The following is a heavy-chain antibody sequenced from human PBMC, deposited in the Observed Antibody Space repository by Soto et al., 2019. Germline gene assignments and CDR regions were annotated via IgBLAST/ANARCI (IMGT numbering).Heavy chain of an antibody. CDR3: AKVQLPHSNYGGCCLVDF. CDR1: GFTFNNIA. V-gene: IGHV3-23*01. J-gene: IGHJ4*02. CDR2: VSSGGDNT. D-gene: IGHD4-4*01. Sequence: EVQLLQSGGGLGQPGGSLTLSCAASGFTFNNIAMTWVRQAPGKGLEWVSSVSSGGDNTWYADSVKGRFTISRDNPKNTLYLHMNILSAADTAVYYCAKVQLPHSNYGGCCLVDFWGQGTLVTVSS.